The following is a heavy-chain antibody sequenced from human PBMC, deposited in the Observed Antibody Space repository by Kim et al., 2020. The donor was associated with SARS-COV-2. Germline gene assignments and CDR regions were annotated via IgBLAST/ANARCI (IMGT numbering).Heavy chain of an antibody. CDR3: AKHREDSPSQRASNL. V-gene: IGHV3-23*01. Sequence: GGSLRLSCAASGFTLRSYAMSWVRQAPGKGLEWVSVISGDGGTRYYADSVLGRFTISRDTSKNTLYLQMNSLRAEDTAVYHCAKHREDSPSQRASNLWGQGTMVTVSA. D-gene: IGHD2-15*01. J-gene: IGHJ3*01. CDR2: ISGDGGTR. CDR1: GFTLRSYA.